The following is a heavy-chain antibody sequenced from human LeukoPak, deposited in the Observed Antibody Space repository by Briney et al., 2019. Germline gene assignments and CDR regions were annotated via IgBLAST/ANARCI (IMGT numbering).Heavy chain of an antibody. J-gene: IGHJ4*02. D-gene: IGHD1-26*01. V-gene: IGHV5-51*01. CDR1: GYSFTSDW. Sequence: GESLKISCKGSGYSFTSDWIGWVGQMRGKGLEWMGISYPGDSDTRYSPSLKGQVTISADTSISTAYLQRSSLTASDTAMYYCARPVVAATTAYGYWGQGTLVTVSS. CDR3: ARPVVAATTAYGY. CDR2: SYPGDSDT.